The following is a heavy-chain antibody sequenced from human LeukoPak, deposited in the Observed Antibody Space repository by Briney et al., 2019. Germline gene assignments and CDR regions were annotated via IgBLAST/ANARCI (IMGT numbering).Heavy chain of an antibody. Sequence: SETLSLTCAVYGGSFSGYYWSWIRQPPGKGLEWIGEINHSGSTNYNPSLKSRVTISVDTSKNQFSLKLSSVTAADTAVYYCARRLRFLEWLSRFDPWGQGTLVTVSS. CDR2: INHSGST. CDR3: ARRLRFLEWLSRFDP. D-gene: IGHD3-3*01. V-gene: IGHV4-34*01. CDR1: GGSFSGYY. J-gene: IGHJ5*02.